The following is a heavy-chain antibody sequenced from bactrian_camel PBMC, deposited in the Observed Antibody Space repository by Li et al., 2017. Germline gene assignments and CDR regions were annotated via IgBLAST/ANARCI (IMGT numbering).Heavy chain of an antibody. V-gene: IGHV3S63*01. D-gene: IGHD1*01. CDR3: AGGGFPPLFCDEY. Sequence: QVQLVESGGGSVQAGGSLTLACVASGYMRSNNCMGWFRQAPGKEREGVANIWPGDGATWYRESVKGRFTISQNTAKNTMYLQMNSLKTEDTAVYYCAGGGFPPLFCDEYWGQGTQVTVS. CDR2: IWPGDGAT. CDR1: GYMRSNNC. J-gene: IGHJ4*01.